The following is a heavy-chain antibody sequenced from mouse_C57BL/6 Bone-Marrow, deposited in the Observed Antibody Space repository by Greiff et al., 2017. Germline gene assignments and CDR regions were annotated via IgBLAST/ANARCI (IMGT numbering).Heavy chain of an antibody. CDR3: ARGDYGSGQFAY. J-gene: IGHJ3*01. CDR1: GFTFSSYA. V-gene: IGHV5-4*03. D-gene: IGHD1-1*01. Sequence: DVKLVESGGGLVKPGGSLKLSCAASGFTFSSYAMSWVRQTPEKRLEWVATISDGGSYTNYPDNLKGRFTISTDNAKNTLYLQMSHLTSEDSAMYYCARGDYGSGQFAYWGQGTLVTVSA. CDR2: ISDGGSYT.